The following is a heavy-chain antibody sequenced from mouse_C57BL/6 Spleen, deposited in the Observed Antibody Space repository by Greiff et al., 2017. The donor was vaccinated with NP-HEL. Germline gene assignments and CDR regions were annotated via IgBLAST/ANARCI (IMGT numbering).Heavy chain of an antibody. CDR2: INPSNGGT. CDR3: ARSGTRAMDY. CDR1: GYTFTSYW. D-gene: IGHD4-1*01. J-gene: IGHJ4*01. Sequence: QVHVKQSGTELVKPGASVKLSCKASGYTFTSYWMHWVKQRPGQGLEWIGNINPSNGGTNYNEKFKSKATLTVDKSSSTAYMQLSSLTSEDSAVYYCARSGTRAMDYWGQGTSVTVSS. V-gene: IGHV1-53*01.